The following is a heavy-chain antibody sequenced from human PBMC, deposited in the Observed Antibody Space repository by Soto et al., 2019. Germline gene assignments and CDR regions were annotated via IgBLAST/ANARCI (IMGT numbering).Heavy chain of an antibody. V-gene: IGHV4-31*03. Sequence: SETLSLTCTVSGGSISSGGYYWSCIRQHPGKGLEWIGYIYYSGSTYYNRSLKSRVTISVDTSKNQFSLKLSSVTAADTAVYYCARDHPGGLRGIDYWGQGTLVTVSS. J-gene: IGHJ4*02. CDR1: GGSISSGGYY. D-gene: IGHD3-16*01. CDR3: ARDHPGGLRGIDY. CDR2: IYYSGST.